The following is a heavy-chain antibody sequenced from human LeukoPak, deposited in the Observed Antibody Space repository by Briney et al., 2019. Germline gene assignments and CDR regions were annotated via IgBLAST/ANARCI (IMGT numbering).Heavy chain of an antibody. CDR3: AKEGAADY. Sequence: GGSLRLSCAASGFTFSSISMSWVRQAPGKGLEWVSAISGSGGSSYYADSVKGRFTISRDNSKNTLYLQVNSLRAEDTALYYCAKEGAADYWGQGTLVTVSS. CDR2: ISGSGGSS. D-gene: IGHD1-26*01. V-gene: IGHV3-23*01. J-gene: IGHJ4*02. CDR1: GFTFSSIS.